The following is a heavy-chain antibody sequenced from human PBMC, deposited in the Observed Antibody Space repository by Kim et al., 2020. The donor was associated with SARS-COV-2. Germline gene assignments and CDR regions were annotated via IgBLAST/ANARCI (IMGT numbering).Heavy chain of an antibody. V-gene: IGHV3-15*01. J-gene: IGHJ4*02. D-gene: IGHD3-22*01. Sequence: PVKGGFAISRDDSKNTLYLQMNSLNTEDTAVYYCATYLYDRSVPIKRLEYWGQGTLVTVAS. CDR3: ATYLYDRSVPIKRLEY.